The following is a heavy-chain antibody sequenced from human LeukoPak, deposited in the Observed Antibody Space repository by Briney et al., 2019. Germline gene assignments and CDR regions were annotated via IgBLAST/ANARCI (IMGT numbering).Heavy chain of an antibody. CDR1: GFSFSTYG. CDR3: ARDTVVTATQGAFDI. Sequence: GGSLRLSCAASGFSFSTYGMSWVRQAPGKGLEWASTISGSGGSAYYADSVEGRFTISRDNSKNSLYLQMSSLRAEDTAVYYCARDTVVTATQGAFDIWGQGTMVTVSS. D-gene: IGHD2-21*02. CDR2: ISGSGGSA. V-gene: IGHV3-23*01. J-gene: IGHJ3*02.